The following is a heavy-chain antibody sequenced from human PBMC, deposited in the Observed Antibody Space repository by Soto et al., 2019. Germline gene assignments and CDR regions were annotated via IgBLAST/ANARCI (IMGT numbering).Heavy chain of an antibody. CDR2: INPNSGGT. CDR1: GYTFTGYY. CDR3: ASLYGSGIWRSLVSMDV. V-gene: IGHV1-2*02. Sequence: GASVKVSCKASGYTFTGYYMHWVRQAPGQGLEWMGWINPNSGGTNYAQKFQGRVTMTRDTSISTAYMELSRLRSDDTAVYYCASLYGSGIWRSLVSMDVWGQGTTVTVSS. J-gene: IGHJ6*02. D-gene: IGHD3-10*01.